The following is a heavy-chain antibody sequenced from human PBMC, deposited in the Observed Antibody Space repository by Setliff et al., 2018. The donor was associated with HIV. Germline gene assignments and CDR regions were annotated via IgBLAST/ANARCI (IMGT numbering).Heavy chain of an antibody. D-gene: IGHD3-16*01. Sequence: PSETLSLTCNVSGGSISSSGHYWSWIRQHPDKGLEWMAYITYSGSRYYRPSLKSRLTISVGTSKNQFSLKLNSVTAADTAVYYCARGLVGGSDYWYFDLWG. V-gene: IGHV4-31*03. CDR3: ARGLVGGSDYWYFDL. CDR2: ITYSGSR. J-gene: IGHJ2*01. CDR1: GGSISSSGHY.